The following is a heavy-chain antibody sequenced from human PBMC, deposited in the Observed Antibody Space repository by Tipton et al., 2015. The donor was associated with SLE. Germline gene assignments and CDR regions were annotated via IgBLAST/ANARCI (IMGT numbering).Heavy chain of an antibody. D-gene: IGHD6-6*01. CDR2: IYHSGST. Sequence: TLSLTCTVSGGSISSYYWSWIRQPPGKGLEWIGSIYHSGSTYYNPSLKSRVTISVDTSKNQFSLKLSSVTAADTAVYYCARSIAARRAEYFQHWGQGTLATVSS. CDR3: ARSIAARRAEYFQH. J-gene: IGHJ1*01. CDR1: GGSISSYY. V-gene: IGHV4-59*08.